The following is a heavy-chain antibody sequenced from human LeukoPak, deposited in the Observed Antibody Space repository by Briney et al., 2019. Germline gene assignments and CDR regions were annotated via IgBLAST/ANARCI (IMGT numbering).Heavy chain of an antibody. Sequence: ASVKVSCKASGYTFTSYGISWVRQAPEQGLEWMGWISAYNGNTNYAQKLQGRATMTTDTSTSTAYMELRSLRSDDTAVYYCARDGGIIVVVPAVDYWGQGTLVTVSS. D-gene: IGHD2-2*01. CDR3: ARDGGIIVVVPAVDY. V-gene: IGHV1-18*04. CDR1: GYTFTSYG. J-gene: IGHJ4*02. CDR2: ISAYNGNT.